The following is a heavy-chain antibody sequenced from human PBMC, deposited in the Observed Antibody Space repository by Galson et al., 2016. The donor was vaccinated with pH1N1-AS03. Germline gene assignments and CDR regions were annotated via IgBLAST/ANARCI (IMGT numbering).Heavy chain of an antibody. V-gene: IGHV3-74*03. CDR3: VATRPVFDY. D-gene: IGHD4-23*01. Sequence: LRLSCAASGSALTNYWNHWVRQAPGKGLVWVARINSDGTSTTYADSVKGRFTISRDSDKNTLYLQMNSLRAEDTALYYCVATRPVFDYWGQGTLVTVSS. J-gene: IGHJ4*02. CDR1: GSALTNYW. CDR2: INSDGTST.